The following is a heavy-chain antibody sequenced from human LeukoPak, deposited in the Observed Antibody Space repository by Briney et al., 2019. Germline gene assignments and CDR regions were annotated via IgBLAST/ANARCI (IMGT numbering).Heavy chain of an antibody. V-gene: IGHV3-23*01. CDR2: ISGSGGST. CDR1: GFTFSSYA. CDR3: AKGSYYDSSGYPLYVDY. J-gene: IGHJ4*02. Sequence: GGSLRLSCVASGFTFSSYAMSWVRQAPGKGLEWVSAISGSGGSTYYADSVKGRFTISRDNSKNTLYLQMNSLRAEDTAVYYCAKGSYYDSSGYPLYVDYWGQGTLVTVSS. D-gene: IGHD3-22*01.